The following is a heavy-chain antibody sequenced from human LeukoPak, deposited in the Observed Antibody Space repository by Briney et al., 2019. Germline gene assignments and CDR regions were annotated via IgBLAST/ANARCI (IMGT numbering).Heavy chain of an antibody. CDR1: GFTFSSYW. D-gene: IGHD3-10*01. V-gene: IGHV3-7*01. CDR3: ARDGGYYYGSGRELGDY. J-gene: IGHJ4*02. Sequence: PGGSLRLSCAASGFTFSSYWMSWVRQAPGKGLEWVANIKQDGSEKYYVDSAKGRFTISRDNAKNSLYLQMNSLRAEDTAVYYCARDGGYYYGSGRELGDYWGQGTLVTVSS. CDR2: IKQDGSEK.